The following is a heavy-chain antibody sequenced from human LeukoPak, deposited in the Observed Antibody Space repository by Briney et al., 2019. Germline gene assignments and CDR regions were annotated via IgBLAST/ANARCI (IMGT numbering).Heavy chain of an antibody. CDR3: AKPPVVYCSSTSCLRAEYFQH. D-gene: IGHD2-2*01. J-gene: IGHJ1*01. CDR1: GFTFNIYA. Sequence: GGSLRLSCAASGFTFNIYAMSWVRQAPGQGLQWVSEISASGDSKFSAASVKGRFTISRDNSKNTVFLQMDSLRVEDTAVYYCAKPPVVYCSSTSCLRAEYFQHWGQGTLVTVSS. V-gene: IGHV3-23*01. CDR2: ISASGDSK.